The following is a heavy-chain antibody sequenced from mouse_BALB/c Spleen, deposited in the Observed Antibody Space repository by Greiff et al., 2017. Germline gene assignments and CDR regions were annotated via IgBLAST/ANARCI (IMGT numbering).Heavy chain of an antibody. CDR3: ARNPASQLHYAMDY. Sequence: EVQRVESGGGLVQPGGSRKLSCAASGFTFSDYGMAWVRQAPGKGPEWVAFISNLAYSIYYADTVTGRFTISRENAKNTLYLEMSSLRSEDTAMYYCARNPASQLHYAMDYWGQGTSVTVSS. CDR2: ISNLAYSI. CDR1: GFTFSDYG. J-gene: IGHJ4*01. V-gene: IGHV5-15*02. D-gene: IGHD4-1*02.